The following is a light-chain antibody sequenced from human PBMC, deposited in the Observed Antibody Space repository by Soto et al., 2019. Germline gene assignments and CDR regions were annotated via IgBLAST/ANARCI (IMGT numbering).Light chain of an antibody. V-gene: IGKV1-39*01. CDR1: QSIRNL. CDR2: VAS. CDR3: QQGYQHPNT. Sequence: DIQMTQSPSSLSASVGDRVTITCRASQSIRNLLHWFQQKPGEAPKLLIYVASSLQSGVPSRFSRSGSGTDFTLTISSLQPEDFETYYYQQGYQHPNTFGQGTRVETK. J-gene: IGKJ5*01.